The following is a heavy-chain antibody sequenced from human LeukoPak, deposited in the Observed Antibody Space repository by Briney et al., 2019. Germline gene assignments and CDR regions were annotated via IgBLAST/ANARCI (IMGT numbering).Heavy chain of an antibody. Sequence: GGSLRLSCAASGFTFSSYAMHWVRQAPGKGLEWVAVISYDGSNKYYADSVKGRFTISRDNSKNTLYLQMNSLRAEDTAVYYCARNPEYSSGWYVEEYYFDYWGQGTLVTVSS. V-gene: IGHV3-30*04. CDR2: ISYDGSNK. D-gene: IGHD6-19*01. CDR3: ARNPEYSSGWYVEEYYFDY. CDR1: GFTFSSYA. J-gene: IGHJ4*02.